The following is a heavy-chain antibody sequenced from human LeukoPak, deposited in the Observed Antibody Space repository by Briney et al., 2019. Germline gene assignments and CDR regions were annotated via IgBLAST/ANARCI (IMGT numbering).Heavy chain of an antibody. D-gene: IGHD7-27*01. CDR1: GFTFSSYS. J-gene: IGHJ6*03. CDR3: AREGTWARYMDV. CDR2: ISSSSSTI. V-gene: IGHV3-48*01. Sequence: PGGSLRLSCAASGFTFSSYSMNWVRQAPGKGLEWVSYISSSSSTIYYADSVKGRFTISRDKAKNSLYLQMNSLRAEDTAVYYCAREGTWARYMDVWGKGTTVTISS.